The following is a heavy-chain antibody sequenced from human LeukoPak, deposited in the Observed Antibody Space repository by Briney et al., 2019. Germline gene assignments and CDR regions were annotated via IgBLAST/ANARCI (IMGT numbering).Heavy chain of an antibody. D-gene: IGHD6-13*01. J-gene: IGHJ4*02. CDR2: ISSHSIYI. CDR3: ARSSSWSSHFDY. CDR1: GFSVSGNY. Sequence: GGSLRLSCAVFGFSVSGNYMSWVRQAPGKGLEWVSTISSHSIYIYYADSVKGRFTISRDNSKNTLYLQMNSLRAEDTAVYYCARSSSWSSHFDYWGQGTLVTVSS. V-gene: IGHV3-21*01.